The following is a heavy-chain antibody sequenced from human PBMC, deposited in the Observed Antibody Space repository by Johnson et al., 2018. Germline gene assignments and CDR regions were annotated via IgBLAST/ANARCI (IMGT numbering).Heavy chain of an antibody. CDR3: ARWGTTGDAFDI. Sequence: QVQLVESGGGVVQXGRSXRLXCAASGFTFSSYGMHWVRQAPGKGLEWVAVISYDESNKYYADSVKGRFTISRDNSKNTLYPQMNSLRAEDTAVYYCARWGTTGDAFDIWGQGTMVTVSS. CDR2: ISYDESNK. D-gene: IGHD4-17*01. V-gene: IGHV3-30*03. J-gene: IGHJ3*02. CDR1: GFTFSSYG.